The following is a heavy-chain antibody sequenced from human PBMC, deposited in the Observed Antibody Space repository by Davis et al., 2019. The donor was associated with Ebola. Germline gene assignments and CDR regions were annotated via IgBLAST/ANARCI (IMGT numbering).Heavy chain of an antibody. V-gene: IGHV1-3*01. CDR1: GYTFSTYA. CDR3: ARETEELGIDY. D-gene: IGHD7-27*01. CDR2: INAAKGNT. Sequence: ASVKVSCKASGYTFSTYAIHWLRQAPGQRLEWMGLINAAKGNTKYSQKFQGRVTMTRDTSAGTAYMELRGLRSDDTAVYYCARETEELGIDYWGQGTLVTVSS. J-gene: IGHJ4*02.